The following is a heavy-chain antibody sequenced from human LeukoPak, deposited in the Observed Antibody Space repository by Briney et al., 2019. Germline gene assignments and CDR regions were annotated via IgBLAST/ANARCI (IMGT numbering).Heavy chain of an antibody. Sequence: GGSLRLSCAASGFTVSSNYMSWVRQAPGRGLEWVSVIYSGGSTYYADSVKGRFTISRDNSKNTLYLQMNSLRAEDTAVYYCAAEKGDYSNWFDPWGQGTLVTVSS. J-gene: IGHJ5*02. D-gene: IGHD2-15*01. CDR3: AAEKGDYSNWFDP. V-gene: IGHV3-53*01. CDR1: GFTVSSNY. CDR2: IYSGGST.